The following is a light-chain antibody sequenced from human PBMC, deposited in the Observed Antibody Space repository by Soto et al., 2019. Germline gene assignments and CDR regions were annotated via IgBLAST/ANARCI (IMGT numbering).Light chain of an antibody. Sequence: EIVLTQSPGTLSLSPGERATLSCRASQSVSSSYLAWYQQKPGQAPRLLIYGASSRATGIPDRFSGSGSGTDFTLTISRLEPEDFAVYYCQQDGRSPPITCGQGPRLEIK. CDR1: QSVSSSY. CDR3: QQDGRSPPIT. CDR2: GAS. V-gene: IGKV3-20*01. J-gene: IGKJ5*01.